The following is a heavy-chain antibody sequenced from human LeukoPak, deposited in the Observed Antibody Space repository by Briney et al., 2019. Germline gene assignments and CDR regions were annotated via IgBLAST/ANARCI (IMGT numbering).Heavy chain of an antibody. V-gene: IGHV1-46*01. D-gene: IGHD3-22*01. J-gene: IGHJ4*02. CDR1: GYTFTRYY. Sequence: GASVKVSCKASGYTFTRYYIHWVRQAPGQGLEWMGKMNPSGGTTTYAQKFQGRVTITADKSTSTAYMELSSLRSEDTAVYYCAKAPYYYDSSGLRQADYWGQGTLVTVSS. CDR3: AKAPYYYDSSGLRQADY. CDR2: MNPSGGTT.